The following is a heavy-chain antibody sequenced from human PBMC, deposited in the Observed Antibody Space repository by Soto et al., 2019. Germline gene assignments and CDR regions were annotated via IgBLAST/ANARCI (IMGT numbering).Heavy chain of an antibody. V-gene: IGHV1-69*13. CDR2: IIPIFGTA. CDR3: ARSHSSGWSHAFDI. J-gene: IGHJ3*02. Sequence: ASVKVSCKASGGTFSSYAISWARQAPGQGLEWMGGIIPIFGTANYAQKFQGRVTITADESTSTAYMELSSLRSEDTAVYYCARSHSSGWSHAFDIWGQGTMVTVSS. CDR1: GGTFSSYA. D-gene: IGHD6-19*01.